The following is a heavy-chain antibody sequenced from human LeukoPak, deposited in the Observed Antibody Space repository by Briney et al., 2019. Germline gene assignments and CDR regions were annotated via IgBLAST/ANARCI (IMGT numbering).Heavy chain of an antibody. J-gene: IGHJ4*02. Sequence: PSETLSLTCTVSGGSISSSSYYWGWIRQPPGKGLEWIGSIYYSGSTYYNPSLKSRVTISVDTSKNQFSLKLSSVTAADTAVYYCARGPLREWELLLGPLDYWGQGTLVTVSS. CDR3: ARGPLREWELLLGPLDY. V-gene: IGHV4-39*07. D-gene: IGHD1-26*01. CDR2: IYYSGST. CDR1: GGSISSSSYY.